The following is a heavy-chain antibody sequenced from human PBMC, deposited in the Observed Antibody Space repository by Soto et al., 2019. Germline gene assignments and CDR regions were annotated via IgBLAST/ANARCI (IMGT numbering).Heavy chain of an antibody. V-gene: IGHV3-7*01. CDR1: GFTLNRDL. D-gene: IGHD2-15*01. CDR2: ITEDGTGK. J-gene: IGHJ4*02. CDR3: AGISRGH. Sequence: GGSLRLSCAASGFTLNRDLTSWVRQAPGKGLEWVASITEDGTGKYYVDSVKGRFTISRDDAKNSLYLQMISLRAEDTAVYYCAGISRGHWGQGTLVTVSS.